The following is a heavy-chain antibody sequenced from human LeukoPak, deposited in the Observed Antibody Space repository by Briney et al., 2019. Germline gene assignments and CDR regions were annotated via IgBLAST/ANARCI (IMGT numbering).Heavy chain of an antibody. CDR3: ARVYGSSGYWYYFDY. Sequence: GGSLRLSCAVSGFTVSSNHMSWVRQAPGKGLEWVSVFYSGGDTHYADSVKGRFTISRDNAKNSLYLQMNSLRAEDTAVYYCARVYGSSGYWYYFDYWGQGTLVTVSS. D-gene: IGHD3-22*01. CDR2: FYSGGDT. V-gene: IGHV3-53*01. J-gene: IGHJ4*02. CDR1: GFTVSSNH.